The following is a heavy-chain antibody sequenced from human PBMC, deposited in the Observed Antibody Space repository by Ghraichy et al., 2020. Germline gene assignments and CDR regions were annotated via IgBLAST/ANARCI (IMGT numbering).Heavy chain of an antibody. J-gene: IGHJ4*02. Sequence: GGSLRLSCTASGFTFGDYAMSWVRQAPGKGLEWVGFIRSKAYGGTTEYAASVKGRFTISRDDSKSIAYLQMNSLKTEDTAVHYCTPWGKWFGELLTYNFDYWGQGTLVTVSS. CDR2: IRSKAYGGTT. D-gene: IGHD3-10*01. CDR1: GFTFGDYA. V-gene: IGHV3-49*04. CDR3: TPWGKWFGELLTYNFDY.